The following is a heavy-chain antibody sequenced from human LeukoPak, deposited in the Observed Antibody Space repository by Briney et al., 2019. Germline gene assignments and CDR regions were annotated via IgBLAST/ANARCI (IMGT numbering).Heavy chain of an antibody. J-gene: IGHJ4*02. D-gene: IGHD1-26*01. CDR2: ISGSSYT. CDR1: GFRFSYSY. CDR3: AHTPGGVGVTF. Sequence: GSLRRSCAGSGFRFSYSYMGWIRQAPGKGLEWLSYISGSSYTKYADSVQGRFTISRDNGRESVYLQMNSLRGEDTAVYYCAHTPGGVGVTFWGQGTLVTVSS. V-gene: IGHV3-11*03.